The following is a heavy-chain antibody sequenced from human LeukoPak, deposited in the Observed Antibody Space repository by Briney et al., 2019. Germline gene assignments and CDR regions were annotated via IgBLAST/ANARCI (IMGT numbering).Heavy chain of an antibody. D-gene: IGHD3-16*02. CDR2: ISGSGGST. CDR3: AKGGYDYVWGSYRDFFDY. Sequence: GGSLRLSCAASGFTFSSYAMSLVRQAPGKGLEWVSAISGSGGSTYYADSVKGRFTISRDNSKNTLYLQMNSLRAGDTAVYYCAKGGYDYVWGSYRDFFDYWGQGTLVTVSS. CDR1: GFTFSSYA. J-gene: IGHJ4*02. V-gene: IGHV3-23*01.